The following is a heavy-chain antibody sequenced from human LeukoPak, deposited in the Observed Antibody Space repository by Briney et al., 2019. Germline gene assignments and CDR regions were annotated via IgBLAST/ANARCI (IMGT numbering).Heavy chain of an antibody. CDR1: GFTFSGYW. CDR3: ATPKGGTNYYYYYMDV. CDR2: IKEDGSEK. Sequence: GGSLRLSCAASGFTFSGYWMSWVRQAPGKGLEWVANIKEDGSEKYYVDSVKGRFTISRDNAKNSLYLQMNSLRAEDTAVYYCATPKGGTNYYYYYMDVWGKGTTVTVSS. J-gene: IGHJ6*03. D-gene: IGHD1-1*01. V-gene: IGHV3-7*01.